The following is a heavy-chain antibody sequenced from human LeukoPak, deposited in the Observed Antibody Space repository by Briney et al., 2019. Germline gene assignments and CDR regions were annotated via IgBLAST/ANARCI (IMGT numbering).Heavy chain of an antibody. CDR2: ISSNGGST. Sequence: GGSLRLSCAASGFTFSSYAMHWVRQAPGKGLEYVSAISSNGGSTYYANSVKGRFTISRDNSKNTLYLQMGSLRAEGMAVYYCARDQLLWFGAFDYWGQGTLVNVSS. CDR3: ARDQLLWFGAFDY. CDR1: GFTFSSYA. V-gene: IGHV3-64*01. D-gene: IGHD3-10*01. J-gene: IGHJ4*02.